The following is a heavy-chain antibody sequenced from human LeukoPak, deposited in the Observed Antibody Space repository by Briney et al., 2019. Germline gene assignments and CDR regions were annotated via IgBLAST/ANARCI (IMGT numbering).Heavy chain of an antibody. J-gene: IGHJ4*02. V-gene: IGHV3-7*01. D-gene: IGHD6-19*01. CDR3: AREGSVARFDY. Sequence: GGSLRLSCAASGFTFSSYWMNWVRQAPGKGLEWVANTKQDGSEKYYVDSVKGRFTLSRDNAKNSLYLQMNSLRAEDTAVYYCAREGSVARFDYWGQGTLVTVSS. CDR1: GFTFSSYW. CDR2: TKQDGSEK.